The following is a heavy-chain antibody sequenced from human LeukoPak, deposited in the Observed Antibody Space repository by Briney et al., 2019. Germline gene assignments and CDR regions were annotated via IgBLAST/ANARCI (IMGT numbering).Heavy chain of an antibody. CDR1: GFTFSSYG. CDR2: IRYDGSNK. CDR3: ANPFPGIVPNWFDP. Sequence: GGSLRLSCAASGFTFSSYGMHWVRQAPGKGLEWVAFIRYDGSNKYYADSVKGRFTISRDNSKNTLYLQMNSLRAEDTAVYYCANPFPGIVPNWFDPWSQGTLVTVSS. J-gene: IGHJ5*02. D-gene: IGHD2-2*01. V-gene: IGHV3-30*02.